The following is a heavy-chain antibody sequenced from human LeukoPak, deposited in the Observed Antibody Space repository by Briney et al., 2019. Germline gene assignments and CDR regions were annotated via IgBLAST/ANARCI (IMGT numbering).Heavy chain of an antibody. CDR2: ISWNSGSI. CDR1: GFTFDDYA. V-gene: IGHV3-9*01. Sequence: GGSLRLSCAASGFTFDDYAMHWVRQAPGKGLEWVSGISWNSGSIGYADSVEGRFTISRDNAKNSLYLQMNSLRAEDTALYYCAKRDYCSSTSCSLGAFDIWGQGTMVTVSS. CDR3: AKRDYCSSTSCSLGAFDI. J-gene: IGHJ3*02. D-gene: IGHD2-2*01.